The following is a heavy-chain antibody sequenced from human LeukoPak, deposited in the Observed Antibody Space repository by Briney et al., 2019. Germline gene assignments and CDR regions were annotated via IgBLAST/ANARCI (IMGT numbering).Heavy chain of an antibody. D-gene: IGHD2-21*01. CDR2: IKQDGSDK. Sequence: PGGSLRLSCAASGFTFSSYWMSWVRQAPGKGLEWVANIKQDGSDKNYVKSVKGRFTVSRDNAKNSLSLEMNSLRADDTATYYCARVSLVDSGEPTAYRQFEYWGQGTLATVSS. CDR3: ARVSLVDSGEPTAYRQFEY. CDR1: GFTFSSYW. V-gene: IGHV3-7*01. J-gene: IGHJ4*02.